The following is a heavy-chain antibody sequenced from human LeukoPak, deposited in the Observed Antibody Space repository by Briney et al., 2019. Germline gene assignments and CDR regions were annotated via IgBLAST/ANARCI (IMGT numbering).Heavy chain of an antibody. CDR3: ARVRARTSGFDY. CDR2: INPSGGST. V-gene: IGHV1-46*01. J-gene: IGHJ4*02. CDR1: GGTFSSYA. Sequence: GASVKVSCKASGGTFSSYAISWVRQAPGQGLVWMGVINPSGGSTVYARKFQGRVTLTRDASTTTVYMELSSLRSEDTAVYYCARVRARTSGFDYWGQGTLVTVSS. D-gene: IGHD3-3*01.